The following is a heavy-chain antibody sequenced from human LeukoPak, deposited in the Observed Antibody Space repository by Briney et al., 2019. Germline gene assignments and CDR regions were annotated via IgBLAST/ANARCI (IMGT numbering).Heavy chain of an antibody. CDR1: GGSFSGYY. CDR2: INHSGST. D-gene: IGHD6-19*01. Sequence: SETLSLICADYGGSFSGYYWSWIRQPPGKGLEWIGEINHSGSTNYNPSLKSRVTISVDTSKNQFSLKLSSVTAADTAVYYCARGPLAVAGRRAIKRAEYFQHWGQGTLVTVSS. V-gene: IGHV4-34*01. J-gene: IGHJ1*01. CDR3: ARGPLAVAGRRAIKRAEYFQH.